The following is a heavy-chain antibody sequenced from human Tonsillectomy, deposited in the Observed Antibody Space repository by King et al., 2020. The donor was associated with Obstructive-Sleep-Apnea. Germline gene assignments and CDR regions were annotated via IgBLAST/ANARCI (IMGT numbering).Heavy chain of an antibody. J-gene: IGHJ5*02. CDR2: IYYSWTT. CDR3: WRGGGIAVAGS. CDR1: GGSISSSSWY. D-gene: IGHD6-19*01. V-gene: IGHV4-39*07. Sequence: QLQESGPGLVKHSETLSLTCTVSGGSISSSSWYWTWIRQPPGKGLEWMGSIYYSWTTSYNPSLKIRVTISVDTSKNQFSLWLGSVPAADTAVYYWWRGGGIAVAGSWGQGTLVTVSS.